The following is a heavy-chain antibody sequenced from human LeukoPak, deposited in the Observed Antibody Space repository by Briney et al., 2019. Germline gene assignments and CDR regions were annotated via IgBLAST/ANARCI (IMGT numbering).Heavy chain of an antibody. J-gene: IGHJ4*02. CDR3: ARSSSTTVTRSLIDY. D-gene: IGHD4-17*01. V-gene: IGHV3-21*01. CDR2: ISSSGSYI. CDR1: GFTFRSYS. Sequence: GGSLRLSCAASGFTFRSYSMNWVRQAPGKGLEWVSSISSSGSYIYYADSVKGRFTISRDNAKNSLYLQMNSLRAEDTAVYYCARSSSTTVTRSLIDYWGQGTLVTVSS.